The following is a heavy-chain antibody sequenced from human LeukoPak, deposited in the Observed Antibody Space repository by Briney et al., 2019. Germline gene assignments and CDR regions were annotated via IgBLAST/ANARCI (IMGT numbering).Heavy chain of an antibody. J-gene: IGHJ4*02. V-gene: IGHV3-30*18. CDR1: GFTFSSYG. Sequence: PGGSLRLSCAASGFTFSSYGMHWVRQAPGKGLEWVAVISYDGSNKYYADSVKGRFTISRDNSKNTLYLQMNSLRAEDTAVYYCAKGGTYRGASMAVPVTGTDNFDYWGQGTLVTVSS. D-gene: IGHD2-2*01. CDR2: ISYDGSNK. CDR3: AKGGTYRGASMAVPVTGTDNFDY.